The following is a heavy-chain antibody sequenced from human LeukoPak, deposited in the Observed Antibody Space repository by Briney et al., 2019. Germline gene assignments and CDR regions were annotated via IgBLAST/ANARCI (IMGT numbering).Heavy chain of an antibody. D-gene: IGHD5-24*01. J-gene: IGHJ4*02. V-gene: IGHV4-61*02. CDR3: ARVVDGYNRNPGFSYFDY. CDR1: GGSISSSSYY. CDR2: IYTSGST. Sequence: PSETLSLTCTVSGGSISSSSYYWSWIRQPAGKGLEWIGRIYTSGSTNYNPSLKSRVTISVDTSKNQFSLKLSSVTAADTAVYYCARVVDGYNRNPGFSYFDYWGQGTLVTVSS.